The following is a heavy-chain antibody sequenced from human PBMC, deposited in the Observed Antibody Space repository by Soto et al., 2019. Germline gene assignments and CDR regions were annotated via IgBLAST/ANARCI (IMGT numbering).Heavy chain of an antibody. CDR1: GFTFSSYA. D-gene: IGHD3-16*01. J-gene: IGHJ4*02. CDR3: AIAITFGGVTH. CDR2: ISGSGGST. V-gene: IGHV3-23*01. Sequence: GGSLRLSCAASGFTFSSYAMSWVRQAPGKGLEWVSAISGSGGSTYYADSVKGRFTISRDNSKNTLYLQMNSLRAEDTAVYYCAIAITFGGVTHWGQGTLVTVSS.